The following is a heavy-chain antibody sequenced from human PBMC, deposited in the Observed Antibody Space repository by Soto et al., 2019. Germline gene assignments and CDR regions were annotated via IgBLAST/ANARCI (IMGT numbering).Heavy chain of an antibody. CDR2: NNPNSGGT. CDR3: ARQLEIPDYYYYGMDV. V-gene: IGHV1-2*04. D-gene: IGHD1-1*01. Sequence: ASVKVSCKASGYTFTGYYMHWVRQAPGQGLEWMGWNNPNSGGTNYAQKFQGWVTMTRDTSISTAYMELSRLRSDDTAVYYCARQLEIPDYYYYGMDVWGQGTTVTVSS. J-gene: IGHJ6*02. CDR1: GYTFTGYY.